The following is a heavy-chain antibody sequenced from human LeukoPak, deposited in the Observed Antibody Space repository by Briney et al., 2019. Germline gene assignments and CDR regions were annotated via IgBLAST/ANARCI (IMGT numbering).Heavy chain of an antibody. CDR3: ARGSRGGYSYGYSHYYYYYGTDV. Sequence: VASVKVSCKASGGTFSSYAISWVRQAPGQGLEWMGGIIPIFGTANYAQKFQGRVTITADESTSTAYMELRSLSSEDTAVYYCARGSRGGYSYGYSHYYYYYGTDVWGQGTTVTVSS. D-gene: IGHD5-18*01. CDR2: IIPIFGTA. J-gene: IGHJ6*02. CDR1: GGTFSSYA. V-gene: IGHV1-69*13.